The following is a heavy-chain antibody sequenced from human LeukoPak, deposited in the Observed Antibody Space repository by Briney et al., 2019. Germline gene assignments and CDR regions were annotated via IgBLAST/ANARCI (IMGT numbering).Heavy chain of an antibody. Sequence: PGGSLRLSCAASGFTFSSYWMYWVRQARGKGLVWVSRINSDGSTTSYADSVKGRFTISRDNAKNTLYLQMNSLRAEDTAVYYCARVGTTSNFYYYYGMDVWGQGTTVTVSS. V-gene: IGHV3-74*01. CDR1: GFTFSSYW. D-gene: IGHD2/OR15-2a*01. CDR3: ARVGTTSNFYYYYGMDV. J-gene: IGHJ6*02. CDR2: INSDGSTT.